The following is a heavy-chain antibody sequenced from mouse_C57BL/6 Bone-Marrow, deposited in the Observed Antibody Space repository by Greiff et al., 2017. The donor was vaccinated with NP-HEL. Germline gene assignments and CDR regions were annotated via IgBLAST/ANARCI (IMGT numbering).Heavy chain of an antibody. J-gene: IGHJ1*03. V-gene: IGHV1-81*01. CDR1: GYTFTSYG. D-gene: IGHD1-1*01. Sequence: QVQLQQSGAELARPGASVKLSCKASGYTFTSYGISWVKQRTGQGLEWIGEIYPRSGNTYYNEKFKGKATLPADKSSSTAYMELRSLTSEDSAVYFCARDDYGSSHWYFDVWGTGTTVTVSS. CDR2: IYPRSGNT. CDR3: ARDDYGSSHWYFDV.